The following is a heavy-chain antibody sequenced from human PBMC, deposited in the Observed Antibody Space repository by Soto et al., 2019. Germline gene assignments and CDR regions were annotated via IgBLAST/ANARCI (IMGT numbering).Heavy chain of an antibody. V-gene: IGHV4-61*08. D-gene: IGHD6-19*01. CDR1: GGSVTSGGHY. J-gene: IGHJ5*02. Sequence: SETLSLTCTVSGGSVTSGGHYWSWIRQPPGKGLEWIGDIYYSGSTNYNPSLKSRVTISLDTSKNQFSLKMSSVTAADTAVYYCARLAVAGTYNWFDPWGQGTLVTVSS. CDR3: ARLAVAGTYNWFDP. CDR2: IYYSGST.